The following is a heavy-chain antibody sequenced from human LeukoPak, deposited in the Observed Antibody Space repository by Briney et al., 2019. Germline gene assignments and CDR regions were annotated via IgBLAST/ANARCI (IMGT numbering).Heavy chain of an antibody. V-gene: IGHV1-69*05. Sequence: SVKVSCKASGGTFSSYAISWVRQAPGQGLEWMGGIIPIFGTANYAQKLQGRVTITTDKSTSTAYIELSSLRSEDTAVYYCAREGYYDSSGYYRRPLRFAYWGQGTLVTVSS. D-gene: IGHD3-22*01. CDR2: IIPIFGTA. CDR1: GGTFSSYA. J-gene: IGHJ4*02. CDR3: AREGYYDSSGYYRRPLRFAY.